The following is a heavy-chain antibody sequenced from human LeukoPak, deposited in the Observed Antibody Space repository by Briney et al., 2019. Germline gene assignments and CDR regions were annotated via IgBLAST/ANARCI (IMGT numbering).Heavy chain of an antibody. D-gene: IGHD3-3*01. CDR1: GYTFTGYY. J-gene: IGHJ5*02. V-gene: IGHV1-2*02. Sequence: ASVKVSCKASGYTFTGYYMHWGRQAPGQGLEWMGWINPNSGGTNYAQKFQGRVTMTRDTSISTAYMELSRLRSDDTAVYYCAMGGGYYDFWSGSPRWFDPWGQGTLVTVSS. CDR2: INPNSGGT. CDR3: AMGGGYYDFWSGSPRWFDP.